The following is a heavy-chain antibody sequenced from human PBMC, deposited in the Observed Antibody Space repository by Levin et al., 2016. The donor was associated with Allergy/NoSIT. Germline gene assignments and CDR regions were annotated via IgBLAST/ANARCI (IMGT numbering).Heavy chain of an antibody. Sequence: VRQAPGKGLEWVAVISYDGSNKYYADSVKGRFTISRDNSKNTLYLQMNSLRAEDTAVYYCARDKQQLYYFDYWGQGTLVTVSS. V-gene: IGHV3-30-3*01. CDR2: ISYDGSNK. D-gene: IGHD6-13*01. J-gene: IGHJ4*02. CDR3: ARDKQQLYYFDY.